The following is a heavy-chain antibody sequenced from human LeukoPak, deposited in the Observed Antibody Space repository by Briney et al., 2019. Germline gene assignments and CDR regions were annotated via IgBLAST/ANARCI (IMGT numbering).Heavy chain of an antibody. CDR3: ARESRLDSSSDY. V-gene: IGHV4-39*07. CDR1: GGSISSSSYY. Sequence: PSETLSLTCTVSGGSISSSSYYWGWIRQPPGKGLEWIGSIYYSGSTYYNPSLKSRVTISVDTSKNQFSLKLSSVTAADTAVYYCARESRLDSSSDYWGQGTLVTVSS. J-gene: IGHJ4*02. CDR2: IYYSGST. D-gene: IGHD6-13*01.